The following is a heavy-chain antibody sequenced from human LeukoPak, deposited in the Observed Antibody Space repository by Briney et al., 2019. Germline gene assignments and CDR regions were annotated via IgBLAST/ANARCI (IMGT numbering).Heavy chain of an antibody. V-gene: IGHV4-59*08. J-gene: IGHJ5*02. CDR1: GGPISSYY. CDR2: IYYSGST. CDR3: ARHPYYYGSGSYFDP. Sequence: PSETLSLTCTVSGGPISSYYWSWIRQPPGKGLEWIGYIYYSGSTNYNPSLKSRVTISVDTSKNQFSLKLSSVTAADTAVYYCARHPYYYGSGSYFDPWGQGTLVTVSS. D-gene: IGHD3-10*01.